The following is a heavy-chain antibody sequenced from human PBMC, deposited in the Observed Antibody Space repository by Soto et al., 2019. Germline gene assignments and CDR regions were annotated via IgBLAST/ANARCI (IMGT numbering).Heavy chain of an antibody. V-gene: IGHV3-7*04. CDR1: GFTFSSYW. CDR3: ARGWLARMDV. CDR2: ISHDGSEK. J-gene: IGHJ6*02. D-gene: IGHD3-22*01. Sequence: EVQLVESGGGLVQPGGSLRLSCAASGFTFSSYWMSWVRQIPGKGLEWVATISHDGSEKYYVDSLKGRFTISRDNAKISLYLQMNSLRAEDTALYYCARGWLARMDVWGQGTTVTVSS.